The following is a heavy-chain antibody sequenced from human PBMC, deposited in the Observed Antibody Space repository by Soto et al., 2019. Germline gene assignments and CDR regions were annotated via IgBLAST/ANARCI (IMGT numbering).Heavy chain of an antibody. D-gene: IGHD6-13*01. J-gene: IGHJ6*02. CDR1: GFSFSPAW. V-gene: IGHV3-15*07. Sequence: EVQLVESGGGLVTPGGSLTLSCAASGFSFSPAWMNWVRQAPGKGLEWVGLIKSKGEGGTADYAAPVKGKIIISRDDSKNTIYLQMNSLKPEDTALYYCIWQQDFYYGRAVWGQGTTVTVSS. CDR3: IWQQDFYYGRAV. CDR2: IKSKGEGGTA.